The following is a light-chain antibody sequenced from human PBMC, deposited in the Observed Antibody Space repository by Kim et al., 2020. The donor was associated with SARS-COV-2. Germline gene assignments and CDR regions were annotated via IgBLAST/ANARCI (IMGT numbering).Light chain of an antibody. CDR3: QNYNSARLT. Sequence: DIQMTQSPSSLSASVGDRVTITCRASQAIGNHLVWYQQKPGKVPQVLMYAASTLQSGVPARFSGGGSGTDFTLTISSLQPEDVATYYCQNYNSARLTFGGGTKLEI. V-gene: IGKV1-27*01. CDR2: AAS. J-gene: IGKJ4*01. CDR1: QAIGNH.